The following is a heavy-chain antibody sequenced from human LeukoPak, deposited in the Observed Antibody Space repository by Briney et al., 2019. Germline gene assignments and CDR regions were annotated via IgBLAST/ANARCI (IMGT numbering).Heavy chain of an antibody. CDR3: AREHCSSTSCLYYGMDV. V-gene: IGHV3-53*04. CDR1: GFTVSSNY. CDR2: IYSGGST. Sequence: GGSLRLFCAASGFTVSSNYMSWVRQAPGKGLEWVSVIYSGGSTYYADSVKGRFTISRHNSKNTLYLQMNSLRAEDTAVYYCAREHCSSTSCLYYGMDVWGQGTTVTVSS. J-gene: IGHJ6*02. D-gene: IGHD2-2*01.